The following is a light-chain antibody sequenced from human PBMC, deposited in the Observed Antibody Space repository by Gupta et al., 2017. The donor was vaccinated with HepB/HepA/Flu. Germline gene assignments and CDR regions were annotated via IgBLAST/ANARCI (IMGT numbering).Light chain of an antibody. J-gene: IGKJ1*01. CDR2: GAS. Sequence: EIVMTQAPGTPSVSPGERATLSCRASQSVSSNLAWYQQKPGQGPRLLIYGASTRATGIPARFSGSGSGTEFTLTISSLQSEDFAVYYCQQYNNWPRWTFGQGTKVEIK. CDR3: QQYNNWPRWT. V-gene: IGKV3-15*01. CDR1: QSVSSN.